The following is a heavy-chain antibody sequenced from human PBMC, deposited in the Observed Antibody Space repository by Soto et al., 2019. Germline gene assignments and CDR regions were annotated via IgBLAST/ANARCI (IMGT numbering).Heavy chain of an antibody. Sequence: PGGSLRLSCVVSGFIFSSSAMNWVRQAPGKGLEWVSTISGSGVSKYYADSVKGRFTISRDNSNNTVSLQMNSLRAEDAAVYYCAKDRSPGATTRNVYWGQGTLVTVYS. D-gene: IGHD1-26*01. CDR3: AKDRSPGATTRNVY. J-gene: IGHJ4*02. V-gene: IGHV3-23*01. CDR2: ISGSGVSK. CDR1: GFIFSSSA.